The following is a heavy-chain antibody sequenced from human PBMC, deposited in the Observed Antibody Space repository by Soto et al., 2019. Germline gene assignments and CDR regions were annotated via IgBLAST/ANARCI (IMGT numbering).Heavy chain of an antibody. CDR1: GYTCTIYA. Sequence: GASVKVSCKASGYTCTIYAMHCVRQAPGQRLEWMGWINAGNGNTKYSQKFQGRVTITRDTSASTAYMELSSLRSEDTAVYYCAIAARTGEIDYWGQGTLVTVSS. CDR3: AIAARTGEIDY. J-gene: IGHJ4*02. V-gene: IGHV1-3*01. D-gene: IGHD6-6*01. CDR2: INAGNGNT.